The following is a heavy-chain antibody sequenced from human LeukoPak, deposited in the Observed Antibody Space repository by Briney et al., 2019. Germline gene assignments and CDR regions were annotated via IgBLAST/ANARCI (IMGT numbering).Heavy chain of an antibody. CDR2: INHSGST. CDR3: ARVDAYYYDSSGYYNYFDY. J-gene: IGHJ4*02. V-gene: IGHV4-34*01. D-gene: IGHD3-22*01. Sequence: SETLSLTCAVYGGSFSGYCWSWIRQPPGKGLEWIGEINHSGSTNYNPSLKSRVTISVDTSKNQFSLKLSSVTAADTAVYYCARVDAYYYDSSGYYNYFDYWGQGTLVTVSS. CDR1: GGSFSGYC.